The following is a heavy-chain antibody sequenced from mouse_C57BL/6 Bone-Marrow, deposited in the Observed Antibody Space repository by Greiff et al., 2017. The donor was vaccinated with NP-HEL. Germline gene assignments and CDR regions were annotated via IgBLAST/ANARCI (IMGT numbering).Heavy chain of an antibody. CDR3: ARKGDWGFAY. J-gene: IGHJ3*01. D-gene: IGHD4-1*01. CDR2: IDPSDSYT. Sequence: QVQLQQPGAELVMPGASVKLSCKASGYTFTSYWMHWVKQRPGQGLEWIGEIDPSDSYTNYNQKFKGKSTLTVDKSSSTAYMQLSSLTSEDSAVYYCARKGDWGFAYWGQGTLVTVSA. CDR1: GYTFTSYW. V-gene: IGHV1-69*01.